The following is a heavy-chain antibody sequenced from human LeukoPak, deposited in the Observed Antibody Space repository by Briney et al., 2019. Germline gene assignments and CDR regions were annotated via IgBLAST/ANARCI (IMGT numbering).Heavy chain of an antibody. Sequence: GGSLRLSCAASGFTFSSYAMHWVRQAPGKGLEWVSVIYSGGSTYYADSVKGRFTISRDNSKNTLYLQMNSLRAEDTAVYYCASSLYYYGSGTIAFDIWGQGTMVTVSS. J-gene: IGHJ3*02. CDR1: GFTFSSYA. V-gene: IGHV3-53*01. D-gene: IGHD3-10*01. CDR2: IYSGGST. CDR3: ASSLYYYGSGTIAFDI.